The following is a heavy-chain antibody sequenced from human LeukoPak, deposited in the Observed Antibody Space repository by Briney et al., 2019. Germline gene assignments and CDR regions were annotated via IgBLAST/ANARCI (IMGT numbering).Heavy chain of an antibody. CDR3: ARDHGTVALDAFHI. V-gene: IGHV4-61*02. Sequence: PSQTLSLTCTVSGGSITSGSYYWSWIRQPAGKGLEWIGRIYTSGSTNYNPSLKSRVTMSVDTSKNQFSLKLSSVTAADTAVYYCARDHGTVALDAFHIWGQGTMVTVSS. D-gene: IGHD4-11*01. CDR1: GGSITSGSYY. J-gene: IGHJ3*02. CDR2: IYTSGST.